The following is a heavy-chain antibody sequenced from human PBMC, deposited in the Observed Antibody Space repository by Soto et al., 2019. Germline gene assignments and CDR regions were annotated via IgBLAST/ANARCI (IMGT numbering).Heavy chain of an antibody. V-gene: IGHV1-18*01. J-gene: IGHJ3*02. Sequence: GASVKVSCKASGYTFTSYGISWVRQAPGQGLEWMGWISAYNGNTTYAQKLQGRFTMTTDTSTSTAYMELRSLRSDDTAVYYCARERIGYSYGYRVNDAFDIWGQGTMVTVSS. D-gene: IGHD5-18*01. CDR1: GYTFTSYG. CDR3: ARERIGYSYGYRVNDAFDI. CDR2: ISAYNGNT.